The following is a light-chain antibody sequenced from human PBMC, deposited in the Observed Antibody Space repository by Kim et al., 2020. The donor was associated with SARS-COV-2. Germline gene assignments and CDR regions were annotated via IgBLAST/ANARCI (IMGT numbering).Light chain of an antibody. Sequence: APGQTARITCGGKNMGNKSVHWYQQMPGQAPVLVIYSDSDRPSGIPERFSGSNFGNTATLTISGAEGGDEADYYCQVWDSSSAHRVFGGGTQLTVL. CDR2: SDS. CDR1: NMGNKS. CDR3: QVWDSSSAHRV. V-gene: IGLV3-21*04. J-gene: IGLJ3*02.